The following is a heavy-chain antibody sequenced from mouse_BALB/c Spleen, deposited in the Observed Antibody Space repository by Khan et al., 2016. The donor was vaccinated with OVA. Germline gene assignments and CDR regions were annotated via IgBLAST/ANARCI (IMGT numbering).Heavy chain of an antibody. CDR1: GYTFTSYW. V-gene: IGHV1-5*01. J-gene: IGHJ3*01. D-gene: IGHD4-1*01. CDR3: TRRNWDVAWFAY. CDR2: IYPGNTDT. Sequence: EVQLQQSGTVLARPGASVKMSCKASGYTFTSYWIHWIKQRPGQGLEWIGDIYPGNTDTNYNQKFKGKAKLTAVTSTSTAYMELSSLTNEDSADYYCTRRNWDVAWFAYWGQGTLVTVSA.